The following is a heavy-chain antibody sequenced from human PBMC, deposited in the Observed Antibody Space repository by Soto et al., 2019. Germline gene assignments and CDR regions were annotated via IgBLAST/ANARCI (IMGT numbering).Heavy chain of an antibody. Sequence: QVQLQESGPGLVKPSETLSLTCTVSGGSISRYYWSWIRQPPGKGLEWIGYMSSSGSANYNPSLKSRVTISVDTSKNQFSLKLTSVTAADTAVYYCARHSYCSTSSCPFCFDYWGQGTLVTVSS. V-gene: IGHV4-59*08. CDR3: ARHSYCSTSSCPFCFDY. J-gene: IGHJ4*02. CDR2: MSSSGSA. CDR1: GGSISRYY. D-gene: IGHD2-2*01.